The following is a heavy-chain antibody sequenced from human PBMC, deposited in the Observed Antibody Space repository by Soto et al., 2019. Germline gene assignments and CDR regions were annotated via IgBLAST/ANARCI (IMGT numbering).Heavy chain of an antibody. CDR2: IYYSGST. CDR1: GGSISSGGYY. CDR3: ARFPGRGDAFDI. J-gene: IGHJ3*02. Sequence: SDTLTLTCTVPGGSISSGGYYCSWIRQHPGKGLEWIGYIYYSGSTYYNPSLKSRVTISVDTSKNQFSLKLSSVTAADTAVYYCARFPGRGDAFDIWGQGTMVT. V-gene: IGHV4-31*03.